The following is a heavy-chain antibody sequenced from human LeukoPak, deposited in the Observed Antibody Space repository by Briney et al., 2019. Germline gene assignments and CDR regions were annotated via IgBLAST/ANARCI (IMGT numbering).Heavy chain of an antibody. D-gene: IGHD4-17*01. V-gene: IGHV1-46*01. CDR3: ARREAYGDHGDY. CDR2: INPSGGST. J-gene: IGHJ4*02. Sequence: ASVKVSCKASGYTFTSYYMHWVRQAPGQGLEWMGIINPSGGSTSYAQKFQGRVTMTRDTSTSTVYMELRSLRSDDTAVYYCARREAYGDHGDYWGQGTLVTVSS. CDR1: GYTFTSYY.